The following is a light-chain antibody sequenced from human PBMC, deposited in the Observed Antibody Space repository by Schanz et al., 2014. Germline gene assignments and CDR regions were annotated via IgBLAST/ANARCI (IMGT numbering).Light chain of an antibody. Sequence: DIQMTQSPSSLSASVGDRVTITCRTSHGLSNSLAWYQQKPGRVPNLLIYAASTLQSGVPSRFSGSGFGTAFTLTITSLQAEDVATYYCQKYNSAPYTFGQGTKLEIK. CDR3: QKYNSAPYT. CDR2: AAS. V-gene: IGKV1-27*01. CDR1: HGLSNS. J-gene: IGKJ2*01.